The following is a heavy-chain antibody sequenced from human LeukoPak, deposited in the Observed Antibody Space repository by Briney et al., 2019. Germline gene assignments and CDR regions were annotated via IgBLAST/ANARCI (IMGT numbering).Heavy chain of an antibody. Sequence: GGSLRLSCAASALSFSGYTMHWVRQAPGKGLEWVAVISSDGRDKYYVDSVKGRFTISRDNSKNTLHLQMNSLRAEDTAVYYCAREKVYGYNWFDYWGQGTLVTVSS. J-gene: IGHJ4*02. D-gene: IGHD5-24*01. CDR3: AREKVYGYNWFDY. CDR2: ISSDGRDK. V-gene: IGHV3-30*04. CDR1: ALSFSGYT.